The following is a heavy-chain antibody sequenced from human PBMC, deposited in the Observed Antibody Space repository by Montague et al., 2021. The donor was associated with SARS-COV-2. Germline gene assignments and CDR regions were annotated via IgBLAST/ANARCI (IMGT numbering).Heavy chain of an antibody. CDR1: GFIFKKYA. CDR2: ISFDGSVK. Sequence: SLRLSCAAPGFIFKKYALHWVRQTPGKGLEWVAVISFDGSVKYYADSVKGRFTISRDNSRSTLYLQMNSLRIEDTAVCYCARAFAMVRGVVDDDWGQGTLVTVSS. J-gene: IGHJ4*02. D-gene: IGHD3-10*01. V-gene: IGHV3-30*04. CDR3: ARAFAMVRGVVDDD.